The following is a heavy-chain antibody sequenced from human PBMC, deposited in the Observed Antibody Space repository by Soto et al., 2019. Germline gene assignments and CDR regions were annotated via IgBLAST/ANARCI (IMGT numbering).Heavy chain of an antibody. D-gene: IGHD2-15*01. J-gene: IGHJ6*02. CDR2: ISGGGGRT. CDR3: AKRFCSGGTCAFYYYYGMEV. V-gene: IGHV3-23*01. Sequence: EVQLLESGGGFVQPGGSLRLSCAASGFTFSDYAINWVRQAPGKGLEWVSAISGGGGRTYYADSMKGRFTISRDNSKNTLYLQMNSLRAEDTAVYYWAKRFCSGGTCAFYYYYGMEVWGPGTTVTVS. CDR1: GFTFSDYA.